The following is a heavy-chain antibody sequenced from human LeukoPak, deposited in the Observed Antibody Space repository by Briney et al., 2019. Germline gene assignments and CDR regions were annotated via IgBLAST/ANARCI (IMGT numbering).Heavy chain of an antibody. Sequence: SETLSLTRTVSGGSISSHYWSWIRQPPGKGLEWIAYIFYSGSTNYNPSLRNRVTISVDTSKNQFSLKLSSVTAADTAVYYCARVGYSSGWSHFDLWGRGTLVTVSS. CDR3: ARVGYSSGWSHFDL. V-gene: IGHV4-59*11. D-gene: IGHD6-19*01. CDR2: IFYSGST. CDR1: GGSISSHY. J-gene: IGHJ2*01.